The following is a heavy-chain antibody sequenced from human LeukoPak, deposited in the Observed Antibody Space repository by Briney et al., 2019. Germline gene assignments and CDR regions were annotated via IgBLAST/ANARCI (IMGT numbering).Heavy chain of an antibody. CDR2: IKEDGREK. Sequence: GGSLRLSCATSGFTFSSSWMSWVRQAPGKGLECVANIKEDGREKYYVDSVKGRFTIARDNSKNTLYLQMNSLRVDDTAVYYCAQQLGYCSGGTCYFTYWGQGTLVTVSS. V-gene: IGHV3-7*03. CDR3: AQQLGYCSGGTCYFTY. D-gene: IGHD2-15*01. CDR1: GFTFSSSW. J-gene: IGHJ1*01.